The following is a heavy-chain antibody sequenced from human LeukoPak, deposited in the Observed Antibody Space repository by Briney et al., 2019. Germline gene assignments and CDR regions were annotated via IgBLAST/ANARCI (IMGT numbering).Heavy chain of an antibody. Sequence: ASVKVSCKASGYTFTSYDINWVRQATGQGLEWMGWMNPNSGNTGYAQKFQGRVTMTRNTSISTAYMELSSLRSEDTAVYYCARGQVFYYGSGSYPLDYWGQGTLVTVSS. D-gene: IGHD3-10*01. CDR2: MNPNSGNT. CDR1: GYTFTSYD. CDR3: ARGQVFYYGSGSYPLDY. V-gene: IGHV1-8*01. J-gene: IGHJ4*02.